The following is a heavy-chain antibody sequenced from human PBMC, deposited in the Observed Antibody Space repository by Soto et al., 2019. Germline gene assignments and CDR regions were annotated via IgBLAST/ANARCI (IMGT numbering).Heavy chain of an antibody. D-gene: IGHD3-10*01. Sequence: SQTLSLTCVISGDSVCSNNAAWNWIRQSPSRGLEWLGRTYYRSKWYNDYAVSVKSRIDINPDTSKNQFSLQLNSVSPEDTAMYYCARESYGSGSYDGMDVWGQGTTVTVS. V-gene: IGHV6-1*01. CDR2: TYYRSKWYN. CDR1: GDSVCSNNAA. J-gene: IGHJ6*02. CDR3: ARESYGSGSYDGMDV.